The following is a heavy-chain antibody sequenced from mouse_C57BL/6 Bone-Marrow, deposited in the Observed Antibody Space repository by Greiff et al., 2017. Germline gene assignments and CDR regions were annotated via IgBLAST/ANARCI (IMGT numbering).Heavy chain of an antibody. CDR2: IYPRAGST. CDR3: ARLEFDGSSGDWYFDV. Sequence: VQLQQSGPELVKPGASVKLSCKASGYTFTSYDINGVKQRPGQGLEWIGWIYPRAGSTKYNEKFKGKATLTVETSSSTAYMELHRLTAEDSAVYFCARLEFDGSSGDWYFDVWGTGTTVTVSS. D-gene: IGHD1-1*01. J-gene: IGHJ1*03. CDR1: GYTFTSYD. V-gene: IGHV1-85*01.